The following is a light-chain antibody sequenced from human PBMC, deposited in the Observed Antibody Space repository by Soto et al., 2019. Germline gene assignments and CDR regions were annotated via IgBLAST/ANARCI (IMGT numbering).Light chain of an antibody. CDR1: QSIGSY. Sequence: EIVLTQSPATLSLSPGERATLSCRASQSIGSYLAWFQQKPGQAPRLLVHDASNRATDIPARFSGSGSGTDFTLTISSLGPEDFAVYYCQQYNNWPPITFGQGTRLEIK. CDR3: QQYNNWPPIT. J-gene: IGKJ5*01. CDR2: DAS. V-gene: IGKV3-11*01.